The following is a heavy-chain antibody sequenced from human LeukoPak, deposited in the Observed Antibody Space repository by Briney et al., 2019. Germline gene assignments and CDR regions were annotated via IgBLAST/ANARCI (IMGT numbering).Heavy chain of an antibody. CDR2: INPNSGGT. J-gene: IGHJ5*02. Sequence: GASVKVSCKASGYTFTGYYMHWVRQAPGQGLEWMGWINPNSGGTNYAQKFQGRVTMTRDTSISTAYMELSRLRSADTAVYYCARLYSSSWYGGNWFDPWGQGTLVTVSS. CDR1: GYTFTGYY. CDR3: ARLYSSSWYGGNWFDP. V-gene: IGHV1-2*02. D-gene: IGHD6-13*01.